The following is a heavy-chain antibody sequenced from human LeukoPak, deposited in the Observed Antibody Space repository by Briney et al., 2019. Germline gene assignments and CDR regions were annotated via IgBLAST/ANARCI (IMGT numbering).Heavy chain of an antibody. CDR2: ISSSSSYI. CDR1: GFTFSSYS. V-gene: IGHV3-21*04. CDR3: VRVRDAYNHPVVYFDY. J-gene: IGHJ4*02. Sequence: PGGSLRLSRAASGFTFSSYSMNWVRQAPGKGLEWVSSISSSSSYIYYADSVKGRFTISRDNAKNSLYLQMNSLRVEDTAVYYCVRVRDAYNHPVVYFDYWGQGTLVTVSS. D-gene: IGHD5-24*01.